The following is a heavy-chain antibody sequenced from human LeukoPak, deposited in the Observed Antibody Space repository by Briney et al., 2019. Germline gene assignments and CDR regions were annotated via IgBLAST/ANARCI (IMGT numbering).Heavy chain of an antibody. V-gene: IGHV1-18*01. D-gene: IGHD3-10*01. CDR2: ISAYNGNT. CDR3: AREHGITIQSHNYYYYGMGV. CDR1: GYTFTSYG. Sequence: GASVKVSCKASGYTFTSYGISRVRQAPGQGLEWMGRISAYNGNTNYAQKLQGRVTMTTDTSTSTAYMELRSLRSDDTAVYYCAREHGITIQSHNYYYYGMGVWDQGTTVTVSS. J-gene: IGHJ6*02.